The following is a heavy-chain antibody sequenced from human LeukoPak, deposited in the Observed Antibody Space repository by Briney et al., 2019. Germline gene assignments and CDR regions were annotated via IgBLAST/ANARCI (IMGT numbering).Heavy chain of an antibody. CDR1: GFTFSSYW. J-gene: IGHJ4*02. CDR3: ARRYSYGTFFFDY. D-gene: IGHD5-18*01. Sequence: PGGSLRLSCAASGFTFSSYWMSWVRQAPGKGLEWVANIKQDGSEKYYVDSVKGRFTISRDNAKNSLYLQMNSLRAEDTAVYYCARRYSYGTFFFDYWGQGTLVTVSS. V-gene: IGHV3-7*03. CDR2: IKQDGSEK.